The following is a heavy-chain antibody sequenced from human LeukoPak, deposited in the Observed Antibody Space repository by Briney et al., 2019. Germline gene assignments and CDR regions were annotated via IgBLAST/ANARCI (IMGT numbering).Heavy chain of an antibody. CDR2: ISYDGSNK. V-gene: IGHV3-30*04. CDR3: ARGGYSGYDYSPLYYYYMDV. J-gene: IGHJ6*03. Sequence: GGSLRLSCAASGFTFSSYAMHWVRQAPGKGLEWVAVISYDGSNKYYADSVEGRFTISRDNSKNTLYLQMNSLRAEDTAVYYCARGGYSGYDYSPLYYYYMDVWGKGTTVTVSS. D-gene: IGHD5-12*01. CDR1: GFTFSSYA.